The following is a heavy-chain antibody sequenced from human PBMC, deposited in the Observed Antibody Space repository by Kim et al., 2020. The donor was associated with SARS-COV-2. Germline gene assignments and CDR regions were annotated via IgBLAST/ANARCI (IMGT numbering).Heavy chain of an antibody. CDR1: GFTFSSYA. V-gene: IGHV3-23*01. J-gene: IGHJ5*02. CDR2: ISTSGNT. CDR3: ARGRSAP. Sequence: GGSLRLSCAASGFTFSSYAFYWVRQAPGKGLAWVSSISTSGNTFYADSVKGRFTISRDDSNDTLYLQMNNLRAEDTAGYYCARGRSAPWGQGTLVTVSS.